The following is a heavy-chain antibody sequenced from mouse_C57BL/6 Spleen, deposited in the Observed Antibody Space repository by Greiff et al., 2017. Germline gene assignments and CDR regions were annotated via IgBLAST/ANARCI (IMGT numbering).Heavy chain of an antibody. CDR3: ARRGYYSNSFDY. D-gene: IGHD2-5*01. CDR2: IYPRDGST. V-gene: IGHV1-78*01. J-gene: IGHJ2*01. CDR1: GYTFTDHT. Sequence: VKLMESDAELVKPGASVKISCKVSGYTFTDHTIHWMKQRPEQGLEWIGYIYPRDGSTKYNEKFKGKATLTADKSSSTAYMQLNSLTSEDSAVYFCARRGYYSNSFDYWGQGTTLTVSS.